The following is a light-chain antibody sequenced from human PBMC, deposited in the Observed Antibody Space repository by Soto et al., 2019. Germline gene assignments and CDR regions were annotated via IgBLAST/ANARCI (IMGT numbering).Light chain of an antibody. CDR2: AAS. J-gene: IGKJ4*01. Sequence: DIQMTQSPSSLSASVGDRVTITCRASQPITKYLNWYQQKPGKAPELLIYAASSLQSGVPSRFSGTESGTDFTLTISSLQPEDFATYYCQQLNSYPLTFGGGTKVDIK. CDR1: QPITKY. V-gene: IGKV1-39*01. CDR3: QQLNSYPLT.